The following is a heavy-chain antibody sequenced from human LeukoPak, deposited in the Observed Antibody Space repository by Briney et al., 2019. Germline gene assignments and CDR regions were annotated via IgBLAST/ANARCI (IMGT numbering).Heavy chain of an antibody. J-gene: IGHJ4*02. Sequence: GRSLRLSCTASGFTFRNHGMHWVRQAPGKGLEWVPTISKSGDATYYADSVKGRFTISRDNSKNTLYLQMNSLRAEDTAVYYCAKAPPYKKYFDYWGQGTLVTVPS. CDR1: GFTFRNHG. CDR3: AKAPPYKKYFDY. V-gene: IGHV3-23*01. CDR2: ISKSGDAT. D-gene: IGHD1-1*01.